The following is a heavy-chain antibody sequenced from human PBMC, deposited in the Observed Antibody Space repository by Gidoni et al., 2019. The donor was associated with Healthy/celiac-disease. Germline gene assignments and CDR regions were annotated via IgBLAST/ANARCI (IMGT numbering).Heavy chain of an antibody. CDR3: ARDRDGDYYYYGMDV. Sequence: EVQLVESGGGLVQPGGSLRLSCAASGFTFSRYWMSWVRQAPGKGLEWVANIKQDGSEKYYVDSVKGRFTISRDNAKNSLYLQMNSLRAEDTAVYYCARDRDGDYYYYGMDVWGQGTTVTVSS. V-gene: IGHV3-7*01. CDR1: GFTFSRYW. CDR2: IKQDGSEK. D-gene: IGHD4-17*01. J-gene: IGHJ6*02.